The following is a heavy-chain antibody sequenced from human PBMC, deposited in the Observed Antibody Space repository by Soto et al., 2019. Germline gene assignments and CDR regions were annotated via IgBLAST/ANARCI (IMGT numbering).Heavy chain of an antibody. V-gene: IGHV2-5*02. J-gene: IGHJ6*02. CDR1: GFSLSSTGVG. D-gene: IGHD3-16*02. CDR3: AHGTFGGIIVAGAMDV. Sequence: SGPTLVNPSQTLTLTCTFSGFSLSSTGVGVAWIRQPPGKALEWLAVIYWDDDKRYSTSLKNRLTVSKDTSKNQVVLTMTNVAPADTATYYCAHGTFGGIIVAGAMDVWGQGTTVTVSS. CDR2: IYWDDDK.